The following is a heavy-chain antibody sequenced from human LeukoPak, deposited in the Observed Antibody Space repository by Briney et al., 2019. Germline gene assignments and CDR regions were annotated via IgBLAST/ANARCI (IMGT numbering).Heavy chain of an antibody. J-gene: IGHJ4*02. D-gene: IGHD6-19*01. Sequence: GGSLRLSCAASGFTFSSYGMHWVRQAPGKGLEWVAVISYDGSNKYYADSVKGRFTISRDNSKNTLYLQMNSLRAEDTAVYYCAAASSGWQYYFDYWGQGTLVTVSS. CDR2: ISYDGSNK. V-gene: IGHV3-30*03. CDR1: GFTFSSYG. CDR3: AAASSGWQYYFDY.